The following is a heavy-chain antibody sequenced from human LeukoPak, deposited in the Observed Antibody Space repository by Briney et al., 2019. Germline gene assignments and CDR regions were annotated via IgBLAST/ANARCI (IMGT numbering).Heavy chain of an antibody. V-gene: IGHV3-23*01. CDR1: GFTFSSYG. CDR3: ARSLRVRGVPDYMDV. J-gene: IGHJ6*03. D-gene: IGHD3-10*01. Sequence: GGTLRLSCAASGFTFSSYGMSWVRQAPGKGLEWVSAISGSGGSTYYADSVKGRFTISRDNSKNTLYLQMNSLRADDTAVYYCARSLRVRGVPDYMDVWGKGTTVTISS. CDR2: ISGSGGST.